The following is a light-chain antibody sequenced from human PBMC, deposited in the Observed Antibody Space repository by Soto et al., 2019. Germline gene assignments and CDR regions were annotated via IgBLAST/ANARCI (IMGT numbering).Light chain of an antibody. CDR2: GNS. V-gene: IGLV1-40*01. J-gene: IGLJ3*02. CDR3: QSYDSSLSGWV. CDR1: SSNIGAGYD. Sequence: QSVLTQPPSASGAPGQRVTISCTGSSSNIGAGYDVHWYQQLPGTAPNLLIYGNSNRPSGVPDRFSGSKSGTSASLAITGLQAEDEADYYCQSYDSSLSGWVFGGGTKLTVL.